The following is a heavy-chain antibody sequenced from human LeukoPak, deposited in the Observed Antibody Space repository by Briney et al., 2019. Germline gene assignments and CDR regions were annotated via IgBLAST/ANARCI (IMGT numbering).Heavy chain of an antibody. D-gene: IGHD2-21*01. J-gene: IGHJ6*03. V-gene: IGHV1-2*02. CDR1: GYTFTGYY. CDR3: ARGIPFYYYYIDV. Sequence: ASVKVSCKASGYTFTGYYMHWVRQAPGQGLEWMGWINPNSGGTNYAQKFQGRVTMTRDTSISTAYMELSRLRSDDTVVYYCARGIPFYYYYIDVWGKGTTVTVSS. CDR2: INPNSGGT.